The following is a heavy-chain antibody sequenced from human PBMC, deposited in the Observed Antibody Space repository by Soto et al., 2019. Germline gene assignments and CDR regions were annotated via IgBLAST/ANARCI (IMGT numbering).Heavy chain of an antibody. Sequence: PSETLSLTCTVSSGSISSSSYYWGWIRQPPGKGLEWIGSIYYSGSTYYNPSLKSRVTISVDTSKNQFSLKLSSVTAADTAVYYCARQRITMVRGVNWFDPWGQGTLVTVSS. J-gene: IGHJ5*02. CDR3: ARQRITMVRGVNWFDP. D-gene: IGHD3-10*01. CDR2: IYYSGST. V-gene: IGHV4-39*01. CDR1: SGSISSSSYY.